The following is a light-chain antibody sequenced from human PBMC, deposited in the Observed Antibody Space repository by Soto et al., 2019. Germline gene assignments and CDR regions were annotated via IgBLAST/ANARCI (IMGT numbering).Light chain of an antibody. J-gene: IGLJ2*01. CDR1: SSDVGGYNY. CDR2: DVS. Sequence: QSALTQPASVSGSPGQSITISCTGTSSDVGGYNYVSWYQHHPGKAPKLMIYDVSNRPSGGSNRFSGSKSGNTASLTISGLQAEDEAYYYCSSYTSSTTPVFGGGTKLTVL. CDR3: SSYTSSTTPV. V-gene: IGLV2-14*03.